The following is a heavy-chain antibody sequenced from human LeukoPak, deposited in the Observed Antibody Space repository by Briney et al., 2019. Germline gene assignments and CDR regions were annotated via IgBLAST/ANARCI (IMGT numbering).Heavy chain of an antibody. CDR2: INPNSGGT. Sequence: ASVKVSCKASGYTFTGYYMHWARQAPGQGLEWMGWINPNSGGTNYAQKFQGRVTMTRDTSISTAYMELSRLRSDDTAVYYCARGGVKTTVRWFDPWGQGTLVTVSS. J-gene: IGHJ5*02. CDR3: ARGGVKTTVRWFDP. CDR1: GYTFTGYY. V-gene: IGHV1-2*02. D-gene: IGHD4-17*01.